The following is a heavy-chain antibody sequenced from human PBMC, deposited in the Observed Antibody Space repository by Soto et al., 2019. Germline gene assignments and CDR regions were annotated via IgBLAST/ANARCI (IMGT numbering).Heavy chain of an antibody. CDR1: GYTFTSYA. V-gene: IGHV1-3*01. D-gene: IGHD6-19*01. CDR3: SRRNSSGWEDAFGI. J-gene: IGHJ3*02. CDR2: INAGNGNT. Sequence: QVQLVQSGAEVKKPGASVKVSCKASGYTFTSYAMHWVRQAPGQRLEWMGWINAGNGNTKYSQKFQGRVTITRDTAASTAYMERSSLRSEDTAVYYCSRRNSSGWEDAFGIGGHGTMVTVSS.